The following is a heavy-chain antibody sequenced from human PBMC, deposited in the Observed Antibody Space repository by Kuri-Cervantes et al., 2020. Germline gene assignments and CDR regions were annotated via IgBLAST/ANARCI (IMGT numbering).Heavy chain of an antibody. V-gene: IGHV3-7*01. CDR2: IKQDGSEK. CDR3: AKVRITFFEAVDY. CDR1: GFTFSSYW. Sequence: LSLTCAASGFTFSSYWMSWVRQAPGKGLEWVANIKQDGSEKYYVDSVKGRFTISRDNAKNSLYLQMNSLRAEDTAVYYCAKVRITFFEAVDYWGQGTLVTVSS. D-gene: IGHD3-3*02. J-gene: IGHJ4*02.